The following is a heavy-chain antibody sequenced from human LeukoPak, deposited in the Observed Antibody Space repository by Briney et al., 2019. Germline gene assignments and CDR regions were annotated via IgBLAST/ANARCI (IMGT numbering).Heavy chain of an antibody. Sequence: QTGGSLRLSCAASGFTFSSYAMSWVRQAPGKGLEWVSAISGSGGSTYYADSVKGRFTISRDNSKNTLYLQMNSLRAEDTAVYYCAKDLYSSGWYRDYFDYWGQGTLVTVSS. CDR2: ISGSGGST. V-gene: IGHV3-23*01. J-gene: IGHJ4*02. CDR1: GFTFSSYA. CDR3: AKDLYSSGWYRDYFDY. D-gene: IGHD6-19*01.